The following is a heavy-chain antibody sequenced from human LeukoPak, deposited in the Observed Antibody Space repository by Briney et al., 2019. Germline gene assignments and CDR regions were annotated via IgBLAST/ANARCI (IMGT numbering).Heavy chain of an antibody. CDR1: GYTFTSYW. CDR3: ARRYYDFWSGLQYNWFDP. CDR2: IYPGDSDT. D-gene: IGHD3-3*01. Sequence: GESLKISCKGSGYTFTSYWIGWVRQMPGKGLEWMGIIYPGDSDTRYSPSFQGQVTISADKSISTAYLQWSSLKASDTAMYHCARRYYDFWSGLQYNWFDPWGQGTLVTVSS. J-gene: IGHJ5*02. V-gene: IGHV5-51*01.